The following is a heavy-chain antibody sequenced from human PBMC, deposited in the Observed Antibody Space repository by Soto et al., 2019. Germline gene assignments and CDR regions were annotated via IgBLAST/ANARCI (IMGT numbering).Heavy chain of an antibody. J-gene: IGHJ6*02. Sequence: SVKVSCKASGGTFSSYAISWVRQAPGQGLEWMGGIIPIFGTANYAQKFQGRVTITADESTSTAYMELSSLRSEDTAVYYCARDQGKLGSGNYYYYYCGMDGWGQGTTVTVSS. D-gene: IGHD3-10*01. V-gene: IGHV1-69*13. CDR1: GGTFSSYA. CDR3: ARDQGKLGSGNYYYYYCGMDG. CDR2: IIPIFGTA.